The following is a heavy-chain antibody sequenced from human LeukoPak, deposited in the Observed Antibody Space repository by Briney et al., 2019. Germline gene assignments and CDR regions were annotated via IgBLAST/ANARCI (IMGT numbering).Heavy chain of an antibody. Sequence: SETLSLTCTVSGGSISSYYWSWIRQPPGRGLEWIGYIYYSGSTYQNPSLKSRVTISVDTSKNQFSLKLSSVTAADTAVYYCARGATDFYDFWSNWGQGTLVTVSS. J-gene: IGHJ4*02. D-gene: IGHD3-3*01. CDR2: IYYSGST. V-gene: IGHV4-30-4*08. CDR3: ARGATDFYDFWSN. CDR1: GGSISSYY.